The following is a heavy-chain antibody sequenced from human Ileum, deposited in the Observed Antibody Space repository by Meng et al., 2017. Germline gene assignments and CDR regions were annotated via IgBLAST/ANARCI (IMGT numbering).Heavy chain of an antibody. CDR1: GDSVSSNSAA. D-gene: IGHD6-19*01. CDR2: TYYRSKWSS. J-gene: IGHJ4*02. Sequence: QVQLQQSGPGLVKPSKTPSHTCAISGDSVSSNSAAWNWIRQSPSRGLEWLGRTYYRSKWSSDYAVSVRGRITINADTSKNQFSLQLNSVTPDDTAVYYCARKAVAVGTFDYWGQGTLVTVSS. V-gene: IGHV6-1*02. CDR3: ARKAVAVGTFDY.